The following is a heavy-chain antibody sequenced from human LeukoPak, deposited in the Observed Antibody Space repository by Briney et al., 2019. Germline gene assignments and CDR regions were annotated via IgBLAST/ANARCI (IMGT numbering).Heavy chain of an antibody. CDR2: IYYSGST. J-gene: IGHJ3*02. D-gene: IGHD3-3*01. V-gene: IGHV4-59*01. CDR1: GGSISSYY. Sequence: PSETLSLTCTDSGGSISSYYWSWIRQPPGKGLEWIGYIYYSGSTNYNPSLKSRVTISVDTSKNQFSLKLSSVTAADTAVYYCARVGDFWSGYAFDIWGQGTMVTVSS. CDR3: ARVGDFWSGYAFDI.